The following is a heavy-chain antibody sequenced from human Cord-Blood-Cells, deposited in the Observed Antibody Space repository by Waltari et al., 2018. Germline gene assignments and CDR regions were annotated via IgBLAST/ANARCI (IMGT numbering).Heavy chain of an antibody. V-gene: IGHV4-39*01. Sequence: QLQLQESGPGLVKPSETLSLTCTVSGGSISSSSYYWGWIRQPPGKGLEWIGSIYYSGSTYYNPALKSRVTISVDTSKNQFSLKLSSVTAADTAVYYCARHRNTKWILDYWGQGTLVTVSS. CDR2: IYYSGST. CDR3: ARHRNTKWILDY. D-gene: IGHD2-8*01. J-gene: IGHJ4*02. CDR1: GGSISSSSYY.